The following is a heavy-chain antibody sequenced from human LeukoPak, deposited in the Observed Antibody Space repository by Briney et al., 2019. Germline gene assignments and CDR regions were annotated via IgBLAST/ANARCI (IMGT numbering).Heavy chain of an antibody. CDR3: ARDILSAAAGNDC. J-gene: IGHJ4*02. Sequence: ASVKVSCKASGYTFTSYYMHWVRQAPGQGLEWMGIINPSGGSTSYAQKFQGRATMTRDTSTSTVYMELSSLRSEDTAVYYCARDILSAAAGNDCWGQGTLVTVSS. CDR1: GYTFTSYY. CDR2: INPSGGST. V-gene: IGHV1-46*01. D-gene: IGHD6-13*01.